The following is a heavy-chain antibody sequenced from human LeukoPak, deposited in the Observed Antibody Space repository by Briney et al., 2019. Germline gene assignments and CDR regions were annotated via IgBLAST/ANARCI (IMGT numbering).Heavy chain of an antibody. CDR2: IDYNGTT. D-gene: IGHD3-3*01. J-gene: IGHJ4*02. CDR3: ARDRVFEGAIGDY. V-gene: IGHV4-39*07. CDR1: GGSISGSSYS. Sequence: SETLSLTCSVSGGSISGSSYSCGWIRQPPRKGLEWIGNIDYNGTTHYNPSLKNRVTISIDTSKSQFSLKLSCVTAADTAVYYCARDRVFEGAIGDYWGQGILLTVSA.